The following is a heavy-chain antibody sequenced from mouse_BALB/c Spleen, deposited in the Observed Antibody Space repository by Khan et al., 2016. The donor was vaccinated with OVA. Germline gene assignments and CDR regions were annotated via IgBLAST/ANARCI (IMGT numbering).Heavy chain of an antibody. D-gene: IGHD1-1*01. CDR1: GFTFSNFG. CDR2: ISGDSNAI. J-gene: IGHJ2*01. Sequence: EVELVESGGGLVQPGGSRKLSCAASGFTFSNFGMHWIRQAPEKGLEWVAYISGDSNAIYYADTVKGRFTISRDNPRNTLFLQMTSLRSEDTAMYYCARSYFYGYYFDQWGQGITLTVS. CDR3: ARSYFYGYYFDQ. V-gene: IGHV5-17*02.